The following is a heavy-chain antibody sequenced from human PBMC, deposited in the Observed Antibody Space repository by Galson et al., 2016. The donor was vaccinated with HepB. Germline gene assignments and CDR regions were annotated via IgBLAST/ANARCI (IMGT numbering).Heavy chain of an antibody. CDR3: AACWKQPHSYGMEV. J-gene: IGHJ6*02. CDR1: GFTFSRYG. Sequence: SLRLSCAASGFTFSRYGMHWVRQAPGKGLEWVAVIWYDGSNKYYAGSVKGRFTISRDNSKNTLYLQMNSLRAEDTAVYYCAACWKQPHSYGMEVWGQGTTVTVS. CDR2: IWYDGSNK. D-gene: IGHD6-13*01. V-gene: IGHV3-33*01.